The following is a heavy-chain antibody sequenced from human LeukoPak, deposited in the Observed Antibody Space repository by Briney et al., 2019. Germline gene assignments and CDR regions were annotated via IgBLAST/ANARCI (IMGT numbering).Heavy chain of an antibody. CDR1: GFTFSSYA. Sequence: AGGSLRLSCAASGFTFSSYAMNWVRQAPGKGLEWVSGISGSDDSTYYAESVKGRFTISRDNSKNTLYLQMNSLRAEDTAVYYCAKDGRLAGTVGSFFDYWGQGTLVTVSP. D-gene: IGHD6-13*01. CDR2: ISGSDDST. CDR3: AKDGRLAGTVGSFFDY. V-gene: IGHV3-23*01. J-gene: IGHJ4*02.